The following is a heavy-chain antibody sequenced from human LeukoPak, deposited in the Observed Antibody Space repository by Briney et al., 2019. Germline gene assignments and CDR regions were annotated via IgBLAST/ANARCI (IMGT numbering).Heavy chain of an antibody. J-gene: IGHJ4*02. CDR3: ARAVAGTELGVY. CDR1: GFTFSSYS. D-gene: IGHD6-19*01. CDR2: ISSSSYI. V-gene: IGHV3-21*01. Sequence: PGGSLILSCAASGFTFSSYSMNWVRQAPGKGLEWVSSISSSSYIYYADSVKGRFTISRDNAKNSLYLQMNSLRAEDTAVYYCARAVAGTELGVYWGQGTLVTVSS.